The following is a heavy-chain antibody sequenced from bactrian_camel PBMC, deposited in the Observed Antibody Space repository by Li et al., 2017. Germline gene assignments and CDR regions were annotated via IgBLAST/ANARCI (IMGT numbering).Heavy chain of an antibody. J-gene: IGHJ4*01. D-gene: IGHD1*01. CDR2: IYSTGGIN. CDR3: AGARISTGVVSGARCTASGGFDH. Sequence: VQLVESGGDSVQAGGSLTLSCEVSGYMFTDTDFCMGWFRQAPGKEREGVAAIYSTGGINHYADSVKGRFTISGDDSKNTLYLQMNNLEPEDTAMYYCAGARISTGVVSGARCTASGGFDHWGQGTQVTVS. V-gene: IGHV3S59*01. CDR1: GYMFTDTDFC.